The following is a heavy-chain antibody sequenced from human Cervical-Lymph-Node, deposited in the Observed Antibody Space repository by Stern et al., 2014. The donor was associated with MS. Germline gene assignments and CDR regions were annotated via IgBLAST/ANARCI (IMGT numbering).Heavy chain of an antibody. J-gene: IGHJ4*02. Sequence: QVQLQEAGPGLVKPSETLSLTCAVSGDSISSYTHYWAWIRQPPGKGLEWIGSVYSSGPTYYNPSLKSPVPISVDTPKNHFSLGLNSVTAADTAVYYCAKHACTGAACPFDLWGQGTLVTVSS. D-gene: IGHD2-8*02. CDR1: GDSISSYTHY. CDR2: VYSSGPT. V-gene: IGHV4-39*01. CDR3: AKHACTGAACPFDL.